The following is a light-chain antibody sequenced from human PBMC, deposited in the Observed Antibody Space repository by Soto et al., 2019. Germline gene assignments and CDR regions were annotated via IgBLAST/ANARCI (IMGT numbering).Light chain of an antibody. J-gene: IGKJ1*01. CDR2: KAS. V-gene: IGKV1-5*03. CDR3: QQYNSYSQWT. Sequence: DIQMTQSPSTLSASVGDRVTIICRASQSIGSWLAWYQQKPGKAPKLLIYKASSLEGGVPSRFSGSGSGTEFTLTSSSLQPDDFATYYCQQYNSYSQWTFGQGTKVEIK. CDR1: QSIGSW.